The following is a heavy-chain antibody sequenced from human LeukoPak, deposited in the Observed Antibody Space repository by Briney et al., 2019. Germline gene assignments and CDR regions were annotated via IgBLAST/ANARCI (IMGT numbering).Heavy chain of an antibody. Sequence: SETLSLTCAVSGYSISSGYYRGWIRQPPGKGLEWIGSIYHSGSTYYNPSLKSRVTISVDTSKNQFSLKLSSVTAADTAVYYCARVRFLEWLMDNWFDPWGQGTLVTVSS. CDR1: GYSISSGYY. CDR2: IYHSGST. D-gene: IGHD3-3*01. J-gene: IGHJ5*02. CDR3: ARVRFLEWLMDNWFDP. V-gene: IGHV4-38-2*01.